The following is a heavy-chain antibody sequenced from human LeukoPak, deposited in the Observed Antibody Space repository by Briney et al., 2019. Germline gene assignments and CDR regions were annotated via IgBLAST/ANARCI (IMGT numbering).Heavy chain of an antibody. CDR2: IYSGGST. CDR1: GFTVSSNY. J-gene: IGHJ4*02. CDR3: ARAHYGYRWLYFDY. V-gene: IGHV3-66*01. Sequence: PGGSLRLSCAASGFTVSSNYMSWVRQAPGKGLEWVSVIYSGGSTYYADSVKGRFTISRDNSKNTLYLQMNSLRAEDTAVYCCARAHYGYRWLYFDYWGQGTLVTVSS. D-gene: IGHD2-2*03.